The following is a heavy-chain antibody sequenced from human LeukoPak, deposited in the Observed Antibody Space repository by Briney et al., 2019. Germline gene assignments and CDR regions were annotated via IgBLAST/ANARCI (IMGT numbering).Heavy chain of an antibody. D-gene: IGHD2-2*01. Sequence: SETLSLTCAVYGGSFSGYYWSWIRQPPGKGLEWIGEINHSGSTNYNPSLKSRVTISVDTSKNQFSLKLSSVTAAVTAVYYCARGDIVVVPAGNYYYGMDVWGKGTTVTVSS. CDR2: INHSGST. V-gene: IGHV4-34*01. CDR1: GGSFSGYY. CDR3: ARGDIVVVPAGNYYYGMDV. J-gene: IGHJ6*04.